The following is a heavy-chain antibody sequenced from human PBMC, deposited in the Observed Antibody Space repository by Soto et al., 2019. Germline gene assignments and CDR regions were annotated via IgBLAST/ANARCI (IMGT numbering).Heavy chain of an antibody. Sequence: EVRLLESGGGLVEPGGSLRLSCVASGFTLSSYVTSWVRQAPGKGLEWVSGISAGSGGTHYADSVKGRFTISRDDSKNTLYLQMNILRVEDTALYYCSKGWGDYWGQGTVVTVSS. CDR1: GFTLSSYV. D-gene: IGHD1-26*01. J-gene: IGHJ4*02. V-gene: IGHV3-23*01. CDR3: SKGWGDY. CDR2: ISAGSGGT.